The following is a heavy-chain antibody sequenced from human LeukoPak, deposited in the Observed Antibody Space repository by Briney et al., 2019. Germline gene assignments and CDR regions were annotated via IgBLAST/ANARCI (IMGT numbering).Heavy chain of an antibody. J-gene: IGHJ4*02. V-gene: IGHV3-21*01. D-gene: IGHD3-22*01. CDR2: INTVASYI. Sequence: GGSLRLSCAASGFTFSSYSFNWVRQAPGKGLEWVSSINTVASYIYYADSVRGRFTISRDNAENSLWLQMNGLRAEDSAVYYCARLRRNSDRSGFYYYYDNWGQGTLVTVSS. CDR1: GFTFSSYS. CDR3: ARLRRNSDRSGFYYYYDN.